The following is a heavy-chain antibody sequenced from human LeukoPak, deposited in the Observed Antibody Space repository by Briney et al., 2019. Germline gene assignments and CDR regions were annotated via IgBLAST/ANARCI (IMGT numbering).Heavy chain of an antibody. Sequence: QPGGSLRLSCAASGFTFSSYAMHWVRQAPGKGLEWVSYIDTSSSTMYYADSVKGRFTISRDNAKNSLFLQMNSLRAEDTAVYYCARDSFGIAFDIWGQGTRVTVSS. CDR3: ARDSFGIAFDI. CDR2: IDTSSSTM. V-gene: IGHV3-48*01. D-gene: IGHD1-14*01. CDR1: GFTFSSYA. J-gene: IGHJ3*02.